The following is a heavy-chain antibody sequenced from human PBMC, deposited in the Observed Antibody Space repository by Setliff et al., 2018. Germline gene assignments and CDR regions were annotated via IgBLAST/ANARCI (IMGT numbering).Heavy chain of an antibody. CDR1: GGSISSGTFY. CDR3: ARDNTILGATDH. CDR2: IYSSGNI. D-gene: IGHD1-26*01. V-gene: IGHV4-61*09. Sequence: SETLSLTCTVSGGSISSGTFYWTWLRQPAGKGLEWIGHIYSSGNINYNPSLVSRVTISIDTSKSQFSLRLSSVTAADTAVYFCARDNTILGATDHWGQGTLVTVS. J-gene: IGHJ5*02.